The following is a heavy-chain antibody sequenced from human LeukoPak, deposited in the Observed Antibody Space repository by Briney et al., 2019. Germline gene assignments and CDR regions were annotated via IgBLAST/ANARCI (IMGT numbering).Heavy chain of an antibody. V-gene: IGHV5-51*01. CDR2: IYPGDSET. J-gene: IGHJ3*02. D-gene: IGHD6-6*01. Sequence: GESLQISCNGSGYRFTRYWIGWVRPMPGKGLEWMGIIYPGDSETRYSPSYQGQVTISADKSFSTAYLQWRSLKASDTAMYYCARWQLANGAFDIWGQGTMVTVSS. CDR3: ARWQLANGAFDI. CDR1: GYRFTRYW.